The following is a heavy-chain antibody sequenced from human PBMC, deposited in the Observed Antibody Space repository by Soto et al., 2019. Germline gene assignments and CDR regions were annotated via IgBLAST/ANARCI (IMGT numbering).Heavy chain of an antibody. CDR2: IFSNDEK. D-gene: IGHD2-21*01. Sequence: QVTLKASGPVLVKPTQTLTLTCTVSGFSLSNARMGVSWIRQPPGKALEWLAPIFSNDEKSYSTSLNSRLTLSKDNPKSEVVRTMTNMDPVDTATYCCARIRWCGRMDVRGQGTKVTGSS. CDR3: ARIRWCGRMDV. J-gene: IGHJ6*02. CDR1: GFSLSNARMG. V-gene: IGHV2-26*01.